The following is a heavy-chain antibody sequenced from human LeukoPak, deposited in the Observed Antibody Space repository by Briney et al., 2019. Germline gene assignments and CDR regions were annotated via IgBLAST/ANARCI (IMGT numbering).Heavy chain of an antibody. Sequence: GGSLRLSRAASGFTFSSYAMSWVRQAPGKGLEWVSGISGSGDNTYYADSVKGRFTISRDNSKNTLYVQVNSLGTEDTAAYCCAKGSYYDSSGSFYFDYWGQGTLVTVSS. CDR2: ISGSGDNT. CDR3: AKGSYYDSSGSFYFDY. D-gene: IGHD3-22*01. CDR1: GFTFSSYA. V-gene: IGHV3-23*01. J-gene: IGHJ4*02.